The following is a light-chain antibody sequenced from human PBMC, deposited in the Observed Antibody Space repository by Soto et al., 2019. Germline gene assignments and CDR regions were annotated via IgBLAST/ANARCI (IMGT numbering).Light chain of an antibody. CDR1: SSDVGGYDY. J-gene: IGLJ1*01. CDR2: EVS. CDR3: SSYTRSSTRV. Sequence: QSVLTQPASVSGSPGQSITISCTGTSSDVGGYDYVSWYQHHPGKAPKLMIYEVSDRPSGVSNRFTGSKSGNTASLTISGLQAEDEADYYCSSYTRSSTRVFGTGTKVTVL. V-gene: IGLV2-14*01.